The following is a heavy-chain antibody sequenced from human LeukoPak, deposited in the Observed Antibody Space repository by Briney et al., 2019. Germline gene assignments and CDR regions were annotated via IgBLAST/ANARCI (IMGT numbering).Heavy chain of an antibody. D-gene: IGHD1-26*01. V-gene: IGHV3-23*01. CDR1: GFTFSDYN. Sequence: GGSLRLSCAASGFTFSDYNMRWIRQAPGKGLEWVSAISGSGGSTYYADSVKGRFTISRDNSKNTLYLQMNSLRAEDTAVYYCAKDRGGSYISPNFDYWGQGTLVTVSS. J-gene: IGHJ4*02. CDR3: AKDRGGSYISPNFDY. CDR2: ISGSGGST.